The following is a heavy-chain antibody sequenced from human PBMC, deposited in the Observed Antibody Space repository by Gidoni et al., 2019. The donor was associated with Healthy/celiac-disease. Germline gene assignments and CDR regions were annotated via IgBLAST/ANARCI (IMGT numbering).Heavy chain of an antibody. V-gene: IGHV3-9*01. J-gene: IGHJ4*02. D-gene: IGHD3-3*01. CDR2: ISWNSGSI. Sequence: EVHPVESVGGLVQPGWSLRLACSASGLTLHDYAMHFVRQAPGTGLALVSGISWNSGSIGYEESVKGRLTISRDNAKNALYQQMNSLRAEETALYYCAKATDYYDFWSGTGRGTTHFDYWGQGTLVTVSS. CDR1: GLTLHDYA. CDR3: AKATDYYDFWSGTGRGTTHFDY.